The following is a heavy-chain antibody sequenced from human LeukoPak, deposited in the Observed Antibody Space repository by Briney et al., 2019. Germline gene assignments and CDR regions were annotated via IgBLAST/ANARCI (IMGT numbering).Heavy chain of an antibody. Sequence: GGSLRLSCAASGFTFSNYWMHWVRQAPGKGLVWVSRINSDGSSTTSADSVKGRFTISRDNAKNTLYLQMNSLRAEDTAVYYCAKGGATVSDYWGQGTLVTVSS. CDR3: AKGGATVSDY. CDR1: GFTFSNYW. CDR2: INSDGSST. V-gene: IGHV3-74*01. D-gene: IGHD4-17*01. J-gene: IGHJ4*02.